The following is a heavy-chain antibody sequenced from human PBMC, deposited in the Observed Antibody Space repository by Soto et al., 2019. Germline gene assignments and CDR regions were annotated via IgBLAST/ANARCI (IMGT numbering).Heavy chain of an antibody. Sequence: ASVKVSCKTFGYTFSGDYIHWVRQAPQQGPEWMGEIGPESGATRYAEKFRGRVTMTMDTSITTVYMELRNLSPDDTAVYYCGRGRSGQIVIFYWGQGTPVTVSS. CDR2: IGPESGAT. CDR3: GRGRSGQIVIFY. V-gene: IGHV1-2*02. D-gene: IGHD1-26*01. CDR1: GYTFSGDY. J-gene: IGHJ4*02.